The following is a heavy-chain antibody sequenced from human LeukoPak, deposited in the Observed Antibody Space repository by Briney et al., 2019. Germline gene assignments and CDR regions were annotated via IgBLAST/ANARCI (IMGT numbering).Heavy chain of an antibody. CDR1: IDSFSNYH. V-gene: IGHV4-59*01. CDR3: ARGVAYGYFYDY. J-gene: IGHJ4*02. CDR2: IYYSGST. D-gene: IGHD5-18*01. Sequence: PSETLSLTCAAYIDSFSNYHWSWIRQPPGKGLEWIGYIYYSGSTNYNPSLKSRVTISVDTSKNQFSLKLSSVTAADTAVYYCARGVAYGYFYDYWGQGTLVTVSS.